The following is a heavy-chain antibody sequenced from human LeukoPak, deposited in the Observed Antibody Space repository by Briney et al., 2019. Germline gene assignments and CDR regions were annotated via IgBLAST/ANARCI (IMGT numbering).Heavy chain of an antibody. D-gene: IGHD3-9*01. J-gene: IGHJ4*02. CDR2: IYHSGST. CDR3: ARFYDILTGIDY. Sequence: PSETLSLTCAVSGGSISSGGYSWSWIRQPPGKGLEWIGYIYHSGSTYYNPSLKSQVTISVDRSKNQFSLKLSSVTAADTAVYYCARFYDILTGIDYWGQGTLVTVSS. V-gene: IGHV4-30-2*01. CDR1: GGSISSGGYS.